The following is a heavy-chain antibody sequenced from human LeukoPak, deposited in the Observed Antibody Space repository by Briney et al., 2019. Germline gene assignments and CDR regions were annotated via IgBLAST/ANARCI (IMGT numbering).Heavy chain of an antibody. CDR2: IYYSGST. V-gene: IGHV4-39*07. Sequence: SEILSLTCSVSAGSISNSIYFWGWIRQPPGKGLEWIGSIYYSGSTYYNPSLKTRVTISVDTSKNQFSLKLSSVTAADTAVYYCASQYYYDTSAFYYVPYYFDYWGQGTLVTVSS. J-gene: IGHJ4*02. CDR1: AGSISNSIYF. D-gene: IGHD3-22*01. CDR3: ASQYYYDTSAFYYVPYYFDY.